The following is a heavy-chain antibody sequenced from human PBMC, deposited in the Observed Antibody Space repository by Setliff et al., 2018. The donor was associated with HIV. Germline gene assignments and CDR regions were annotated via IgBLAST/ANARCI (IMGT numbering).Heavy chain of an antibody. CDR1: GFSLSTSGVG. D-gene: IGHD6-19*01. V-gene: IGHV4-61*02. CDR3: AREFSERSPNPDHYYYYMDV. Sequence: SGPTLVNPTQTLTLTCTFSGFSLSTSGVGVGWIRQPPGKGLEWIGHIYSSGSTNYNPSLKSRVTIPVDTSKNQISLKLSSVTAADTAVYYCAREFSERSPNPDHYYYYMDVWGKGTTVTVSS. CDR2: IYSSGST. J-gene: IGHJ6*03.